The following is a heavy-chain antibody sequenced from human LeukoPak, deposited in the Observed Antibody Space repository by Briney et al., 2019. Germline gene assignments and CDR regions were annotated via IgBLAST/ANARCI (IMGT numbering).Heavy chain of an antibody. Sequence: ASVKVSCKASGGTFSSYAISWVRQAPGQGLEWMGGIIPIFGTANYAQKFQGRVTITTDESTSTAYMELSSLRSEDTAVYYCARDSSSWSQKNNWFDPWGQGTLVTVSS. V-gene: IGHV1-69*05. CDR1: GGTFSSYA. J-gene: IGHJ5*02. CDR3: ARDSSSWSQKNNWFDP. D-gene: IGHD6-13*01. CDR2: IIPIFGTA.